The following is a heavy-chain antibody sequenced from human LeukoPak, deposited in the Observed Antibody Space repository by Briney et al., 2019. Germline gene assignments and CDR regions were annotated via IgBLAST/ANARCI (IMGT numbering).Heavy chain of an antibody. Sequence: GGSLRLSCAASGFTFMNCVRQAPGKGLEWVSYISSSSSTIYYADSVKGRFTISRDTAKSSLYLQMNSLGAEDTAVYYCAREMTGYSSSAIDYWGQGTLVTVSS. CDR2: ISSSSSTI. CDR1: GFTF. V-gene: IGHV3-48*01. CDR3: AREMTGYSSSAIDY. J-gene: IGHJ4*02. D-gene: IGHD6-13*01.